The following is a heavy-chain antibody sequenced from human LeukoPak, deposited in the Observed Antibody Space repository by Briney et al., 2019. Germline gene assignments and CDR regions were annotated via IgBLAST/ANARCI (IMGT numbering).Heavy chain of an antibody. CDR1: GFPFSSHG. CDR3: ARGASVVAGSDNAFDI. Sequence: GGSLRLSCAGSGFPFSSHGMNWVRQAPGKGLEWVSGISPGGGPTYYADSVKGRFTISRDNAKKSLYLQMSSLRAEDTAVYYCARGASVVAGSDNAFDIWGQGTMVTVSS. CDR2: ISPGGGPT. D-gene: IGHD6-19*01. J-gene: IGHJ3*02. V-gene: IGHV3-21*01.